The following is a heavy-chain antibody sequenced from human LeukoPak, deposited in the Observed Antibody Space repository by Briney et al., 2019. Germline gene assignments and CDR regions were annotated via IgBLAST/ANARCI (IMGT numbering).Heavy chain of an antibody. J-gene: IGHJ3*02. V-gene: IGHV3-21*01. CDR2: ISSAGSYI. D-gene: IGHD3-10*01. Sequence: GGSLRLSCAASGFTFSTYDMNWVRQAQGKGLERVSSISSAGSYIYSADSVKGRFTISRDNARNSLYLQMSRLSAEDTAVYYCARAQSYSNAFDIWGQGTMVTVSS. CDR1: GFTFSTYD. CDR3: ARAQSYSNAFDI.